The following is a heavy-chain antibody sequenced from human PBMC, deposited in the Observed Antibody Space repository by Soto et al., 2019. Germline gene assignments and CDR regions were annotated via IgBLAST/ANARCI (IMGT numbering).Heavy chain of an antibody. V-gene: IGHV3-33*01. CDR3: ARDNLLWFGESDQKSYYYYGMDV. Sequence: GGSLRLSCAASGFTFSSYGMHWVRQAPGKGLEWVVVIWYDGSNKYYADSVKGRFTISRDNSKNTLYLQMNSLRAEDTAVYYCARDNLLWFGESDQKSYYYYGMDVWGQGTTVTVSS. CDR1: GFTFSSYG. CDR2: IWYDGSNK. D-gene: IGHD3-10*01. J-gene: IGHJ6*02.